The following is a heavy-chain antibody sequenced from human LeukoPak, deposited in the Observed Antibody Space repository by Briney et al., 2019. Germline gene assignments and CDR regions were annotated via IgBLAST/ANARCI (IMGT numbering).Heavy chain of an antibody. V-gene: IGHV3-48*03. CDR3: ARNRWWVNSYYMDL. CDR2: ISSSGSTI. Sequence: GGSLRLSCAASGFTFSSYEMNRVRQAPGKGLEWVSYISSSGSTIYYADSVKGRFTISRDNAKKSLYLQMNSLRAEDTAVYYCARNRWWVNSYYMDLWGKGTTVTISS. J-gene: IGHJ6*03. CDR1: GFTFSSYE. D-gene: IGHD2-15*01.